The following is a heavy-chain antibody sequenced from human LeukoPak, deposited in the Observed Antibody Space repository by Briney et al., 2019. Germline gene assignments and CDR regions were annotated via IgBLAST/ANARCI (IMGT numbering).Heavy chain of an antibody. J-gene: IGHJ4*02. CDR1: GGSISNYY. CDR2: IYSSGST. D-gene: IGHD2-15*01. V-gene: IGHV4-59*08. Sequence: SETLSLTCTVSGGSISNYYWSWIRQPPGKGLEWVGYIYSSGSTNYNPSLESRVTISVDTSKNQFSLKLSSVTAADTALYYCARHGSSRSPLNYWGQGTLVTVSS. CDR3: ARHGSSRSPLNY.